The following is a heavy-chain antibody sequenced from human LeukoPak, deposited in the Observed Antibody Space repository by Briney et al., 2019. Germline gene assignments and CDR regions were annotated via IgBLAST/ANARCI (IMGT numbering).Heavy chain of an antibody. V-gene: IGHV3-48*04. CDR2: ISSSSSTI. J-gene: IGHJ4*02. CDR1: GFTFSSYS. D-gene: IGHD3-10*01. CDR3: ARDPLLWFGESDY. Sequence: PGGSLRLSCAASGFTFSSYSMNWVRQAPGKGLEWVSYISSSSSTIYYADSVKGRFTISRDNAKNSLYLQMNSLRAEDTAVYYCARDPLLWFGESDYWGQGTLVTVSS.